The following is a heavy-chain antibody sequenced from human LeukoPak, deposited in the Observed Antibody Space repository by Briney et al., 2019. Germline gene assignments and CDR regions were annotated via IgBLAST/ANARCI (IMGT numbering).Heavy chain of an antibody. D-gene: IGHD2/OR15-2a*01. CDR2: INHSGST. Sequence: PSETLSLTCTVSGDSLSPYYWNWIRQSPGKGLEWIGEINHSGSTNYNPSLKSRVTMSVDTSQKQFSLRLTSVRAADTAVYYCARVYFDPPRVFDYWGQGTLVTVSS. V-gene: IGHV4-34*01. CDR3: ARVYFDPPRVFDY. CDR1: GDSLSPYY. J-gene: IGHJ4*02.